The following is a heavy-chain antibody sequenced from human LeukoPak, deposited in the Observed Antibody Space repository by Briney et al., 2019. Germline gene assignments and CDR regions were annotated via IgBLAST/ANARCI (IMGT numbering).Heavy chain of an antibody. V-gene: IGHV1-24*01. CDR3: ARPYCSSTSCYGILDY. CDR1: GYTLTELS. J-gene: IGHJ4*02. Sequence: GASVKVSCKVSGYTLTELSMHWVRQAPGKGLEWMGGFDPEDGETIYAQKFQGRVTMTEDTSTDTAYMGLSSLRAEDTAVYYCARPYCSSTSCYGILDYWGQGTLVTVSS. CDR2: FDPEDGET. D-gene: IGHD2-2*01.